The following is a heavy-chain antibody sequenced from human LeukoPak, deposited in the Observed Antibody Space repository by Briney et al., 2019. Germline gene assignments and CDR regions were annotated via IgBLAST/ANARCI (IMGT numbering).Heavy chain of an antibody. CDR2: LYSGGST. CDR1: RFGVGSNY. J-gene: IGHJ4*02. CDR3: AAAPLY. Sequence: GGSLRLSCAASRFGVGSNYMSWVRQAPGKGLEWVSALYSGGSTYYADSVKGRFTISRDNSKNTLYLQMNSLRAEDTAVYYCAAAPLYWGQGTLVIVSS. D-gene: IGHD6-13*01. V-gene: IGHV3-66*01.